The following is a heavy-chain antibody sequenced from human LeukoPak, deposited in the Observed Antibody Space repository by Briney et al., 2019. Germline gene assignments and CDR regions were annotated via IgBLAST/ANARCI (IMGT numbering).Heavy chain of an antibody. CDR2: ISGSGGST. Sequence: PGGSLRLSCAASGFTFSSYAMSWVRQARGKGLEWVSAISGSGGSTYYADSVKGRFTISRDNSKNTLYLQMNSLRAEDTAVYYCAKGDYDYVWGSYRRGVDYWGQGTLVTVSS. V-gene: IGHV3-23*01. CDR1: GFTFSSYA. CDR3: AKGDYDYVWGSYRRGVDY. J-gene: IGHJ4*02. D-gene: IGHD3-16*02.